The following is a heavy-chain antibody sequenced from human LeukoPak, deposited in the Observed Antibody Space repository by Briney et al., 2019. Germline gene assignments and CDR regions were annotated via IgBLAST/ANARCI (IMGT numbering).Heavy chain of an antibody. CDR1: GYTFTCYY. CDR2: INPNSGGT. J-gene: IGHJ4*02. Sequence: GASVKVSCKASGYTFTCYYMHWVRQAPGQGLEWMGRINPNSGGTNYAQKFQCRVTMTCDTSISTAYMELSRLRSDDTAVYYCARVSALQPPYWGQGTLVTVSS. D-gene: IGHD5-18*01. V-gene: IGHV1-2*06. CDR3: ARVSALQPPY.